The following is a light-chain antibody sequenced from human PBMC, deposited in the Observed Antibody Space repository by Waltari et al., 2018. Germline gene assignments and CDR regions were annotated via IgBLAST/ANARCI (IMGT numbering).Light chain of an antibody. J-gene: IGKJ4*01. V-gene: IGKV3-11*01. Sequence: EIVLTQSPATLSLSPGERATLSCRASQSVRTYLAWYQHRPGQPPRLLIYDASNRATDVPARFSGSGSGTDFTLTISSLQPEDFAVYYCQERSNWPGGAFGGGTKVEIK. CDR3: QERSNWPGGA. CDR2: DAS. CDR1: QSVRTY.